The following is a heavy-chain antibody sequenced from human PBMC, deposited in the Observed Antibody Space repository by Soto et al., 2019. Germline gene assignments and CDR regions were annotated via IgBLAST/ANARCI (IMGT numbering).Heavy chain of an antibody. CDR2: INDRGSI. CDR1: GGSFSGYY. Sequence: QVQLQQWGAGPLRPLETLSLTCGVSGGSFSGYYWAWIRQSPGKGLEWIGEINDRGSINYNPSLTSRGSISVDTSKNHYSLNLGSVTAADTAVYYCARESHDSLTGPPWVWYFDLWGRGTLVTVSS. CDR3: ARESHDSLTGPPWVWYFDL. J-gene: IGHJ2*01. D-gene: IGHD3-9*01. V-gene: IGHV4-34*01.